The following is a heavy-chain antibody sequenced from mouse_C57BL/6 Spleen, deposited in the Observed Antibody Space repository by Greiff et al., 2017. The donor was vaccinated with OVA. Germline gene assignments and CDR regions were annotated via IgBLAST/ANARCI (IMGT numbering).Heavy chain of an antibody. CDR3: ARERYYGSRGFAY. D-gene: IGHD1-1*01. V-gene: IGHV1-85*01. CDR2: IYPRDGST. CDR1: GYTFTSYD. J-gene: IGHJ3*01. Sequence: LVESGPELVKPGASVKLSCKASGYTFTSYDINWVKQRPGQGLEWIGWIYPRDGSTKYNEKFKGKATLTVDTSSSTAYMELHSLTSEDSAVYFCARERYYGSRGFAYWGQGTLVTVSA.